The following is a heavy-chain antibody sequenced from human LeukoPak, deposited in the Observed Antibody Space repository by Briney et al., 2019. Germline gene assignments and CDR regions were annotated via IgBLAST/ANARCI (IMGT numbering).Heavy chain of an antibody. CDR1: GYTFTSYG. CDR3: ARSSDQVLRFLEWLSLTNYYYGMDA. Sequence: GASVRVSCKASGYTFTSYGISWVRQAPGQGLEWMGWLSAYNGNTNYAQKLQGRVTMTTDTSTSTAYMELRSLRSDDTAVYYCARSSDQVLRFLEWLSLTNYYYGMDAWGQGTTVTVSS. CDR2: LSAYNGNT. D-gene: IGHD3-3*01. J-gene: IGHJ6*02. V-gene: IGHV1-18*01.